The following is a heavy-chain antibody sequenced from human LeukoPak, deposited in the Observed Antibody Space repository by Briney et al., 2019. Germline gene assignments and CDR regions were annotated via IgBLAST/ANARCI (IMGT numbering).Heavy chain of an antibody. V-gene: IGHV3-21*01. CDR3: ARPLDSSNNYFDY. CDR1: GFTFSRNA. CDR2: ISSSSNYM. D-gene: IGHD6-13*01. Sequence: GGSLRLSCAASGFTFSRNAMNWVRQAPGKGLEWVSFISSSSNYMSYADSARGRFTISRDNAKNSLYLQMNSLRAEDTAVYYCARPLDSSNNYFDYWGQGTLVTVSS. J-gene: IGHJ4*02.